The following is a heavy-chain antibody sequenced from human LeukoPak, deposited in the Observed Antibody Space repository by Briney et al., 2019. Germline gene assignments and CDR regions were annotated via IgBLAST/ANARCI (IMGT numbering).Heavy chain of an antibody. V-gene: IGHV1-69*06. CDR1: GGTFSSYA. CDR2: IIPIFGTA. CDR3: ARDADIAASPSGNYYDY. D-gene: IGHD6-6*01. Sequence: AASVKVSCKASGGTFSSYAISWVRQAPGQGLEWMGGIIPIFGTANYAQKFQGRVTITADKSTGTAYMGLSSLRSEDTAVYYCARDADIAASPSGNYYDYWGQGTLVTVSS. J-gene: IGHJ4*02.